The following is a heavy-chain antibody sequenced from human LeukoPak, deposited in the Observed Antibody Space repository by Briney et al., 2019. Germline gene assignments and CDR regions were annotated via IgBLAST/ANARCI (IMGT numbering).Heavy chain of an antibody. Sequence: APVKVSCKASGYTFTGYYIHWVRQAPGQGLEWMGWINPNSGGTNYAQKFQGRVTMTRDTSISTAYMELSRLRSDDTAVYYCARGEVVPAAIGAYWGQGTLVTVSS. D-gene: IGHD2-2*01. J-gene: IGHJ4*02. CDR1: GYTFTGYY. CDR3: ARGEVVPAAIGAY. V-gene: IGHV1-2*02. CDR2: INPNSGGT.